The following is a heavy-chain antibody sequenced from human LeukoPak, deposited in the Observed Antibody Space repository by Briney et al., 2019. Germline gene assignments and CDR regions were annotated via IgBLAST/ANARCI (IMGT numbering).Heavy chain of an antibody. V-gene: IGHV1-8*01. J-gene: IGHJ5*02. CDR3: AHTLSGQQLVHRWFDP. CDR2: TNPNSGNT. Sequence: ASVKVSCKASGYTFTSYDINWVRQATGQGLEWMGWTNPNSGNTGYAQKFQGRVTMTRNTSISTAYMELSSLRSEDTAVYYCAHTLSGQQLVHRWFDPWGQGTLVTVSS. D-gene: IGHD6-13*01. CDR1: GYTFTSYD.